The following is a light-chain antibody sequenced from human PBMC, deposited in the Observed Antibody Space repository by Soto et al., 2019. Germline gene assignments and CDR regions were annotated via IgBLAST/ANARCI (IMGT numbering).Light chain of an antibody. Sequence: EIVLTQSPGTLSLSPGERATLSCRASQSIASSYLAWYQHKPGQPPRLLIYGASSRATGIPDRFSGGGSGTDFPLTISRLEPEDFAVYYCQLYTTFGQGTKVEIK. CDR3: QLYTT. J-gene: IGKJ1*01. CDR2: GAS. V-gene: IGKV3-20*01. CDR1: QSIASSY.